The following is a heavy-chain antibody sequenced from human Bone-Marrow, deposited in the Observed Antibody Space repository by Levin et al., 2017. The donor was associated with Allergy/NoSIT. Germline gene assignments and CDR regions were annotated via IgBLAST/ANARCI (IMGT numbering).Heavy chain of an antibody. CDR2: TSFDGDNE. CDR1: GFTFSNYD. J-gene: IGHJ4*02. V-gene: IGHV3-30*03. D-gene: IGHD2/OR15-2a*01. CDR3: ATLEYCSSTSCPL. Sequence: SGGSLRLSCVASGFTFSNYDMHWVRQAPGKGLEWVAVTSFDGDNEDYADSVKGRFTISRDNSKDTVYLQMSCLRPDDTAVYYCATLEYCSSTSCPLGGQGTLVSVSS.